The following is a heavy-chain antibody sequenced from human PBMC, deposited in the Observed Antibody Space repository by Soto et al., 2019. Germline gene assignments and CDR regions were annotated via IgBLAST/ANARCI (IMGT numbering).Heavy chain of an antibody. CDR1: GFTFSSYG. D-gene: IGHD3-22*01. Sequence: QEQLVESGGGVVQPGRSLRLSCAASGFTFSSYGMHWVRQAPGKGLEWVAVVSFDGNSKYYADSVKGRFTISRDNSKNTLNLQMNSLRAEDTAVYYCAREYYYDIGAYFSPTYYGMDVWGQGTTFTVSS. J-gene: IGHJ6*02. CDR3: AREYYYDIGAYFSPTYYGMDV. V-gene: IGHV3-30*03. CDR2: VSFDGNSK.